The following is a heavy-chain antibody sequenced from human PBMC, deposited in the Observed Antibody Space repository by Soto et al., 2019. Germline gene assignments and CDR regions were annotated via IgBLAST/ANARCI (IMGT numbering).Heavy chain of an antibody. CDR2: ISYDGSNK. V-gene: IGHV3-30-3*01. J-gene: IGHJ2*01. CDR1: GFTFSSYA. CDR3: ARPLWRDDYNWGYFDL. D-gene: IGHD4-4*01. Sequence: QVQLVESGGGVVQPGRSLRLSCAASGFTFSSYAMHWVRQAPGKALERVAVISYDGSNKYYTDSVNGRFTISRDNSKKTLYLQRNSLRADATAVYYCARPLWRDDYNWGYFDLWGRGTLVTVSS.